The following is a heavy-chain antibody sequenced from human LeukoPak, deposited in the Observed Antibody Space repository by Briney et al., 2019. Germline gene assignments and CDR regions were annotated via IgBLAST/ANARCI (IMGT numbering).Heavy chain of an antibody. CDR1: GFTFDDYA. CDR2: ISWNSGSI. Sequence: PGGSLRLSCAASGFTFDDYAMHWVRQAPGKGLEWVSGISWNSGSIGYADSVKGRFTISRDKAKNSLYLQMNSLRAEDTALYYCAKALRGQLLTDFDYWGQGTLVTVSS. V-gene: IGHV3-9*01. CDR3: AKALRGQLLTDFDY. D-gene: IGHD2-2*01. J-gene: IGHJ4*02.